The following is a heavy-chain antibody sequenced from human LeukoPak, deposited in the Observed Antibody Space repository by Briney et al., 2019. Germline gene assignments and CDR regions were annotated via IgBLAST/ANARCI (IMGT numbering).Heavy chain of an antibody. V-gene: IGHV3-30*02. D-gene: IGHD6-13*01. Sequence: GGSLRLSCAASGFTFSNYGMHWVRQAPGKGLEGVAFIRYDESNKYYADSVKGRFTISRDNSKNTLYLQMNSLRAEDTAVYYCAKRYAAAGTLDYWGQGTLVTVSS. CDR2: IRYDESNK. J-gene: IGHJ4*02. CDR3: AKRYAAAGTLDY. CDR1: GFTFSNYG.